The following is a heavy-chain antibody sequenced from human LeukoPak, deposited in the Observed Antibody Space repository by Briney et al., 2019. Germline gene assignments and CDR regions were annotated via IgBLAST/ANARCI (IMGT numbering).Heavy chain of an antibody. CDR1: GFTFSSFA. J-gene: IGHJ4*02. CDR3: ARIGYKSSSLDY. Sequence: GGSLRLSCSASGFTFSSFAMSWVRQAPGKGLEWVANIKQDGSQIYYADSVKGRLTISRDNAKNSLFLQMNSVRAEDTAVYYCARIGYKSSSLDYWGQGSLVTVSS. V-gene: IGHV3-7*01. D-gene: IGHD6-6*01. CDR2: IKQDGSQI.